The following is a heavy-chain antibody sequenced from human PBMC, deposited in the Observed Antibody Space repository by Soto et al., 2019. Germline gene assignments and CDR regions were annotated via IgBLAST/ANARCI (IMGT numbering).Heavy chain of an antibody. J-gene: IGHJ5*01. V-gene: IGHV1-18*04. CDR2: ISGNNGAT. Sequence: QVQLMQSGNEVKKPAASVTVSCKASGYTFANYGISWVRQAPGQGLEWMGWISGNNGATNYAPKVQKRITMTLDTSTGVASMALRSLRSDDTAIYYCVRDLKYRRVTVNWFDSWGQGTLVTVSS. CDR1: GYTFANYG. CDR3: VRDLKYRRVTVNWFDS. D-gene: IGHD3-16*02.